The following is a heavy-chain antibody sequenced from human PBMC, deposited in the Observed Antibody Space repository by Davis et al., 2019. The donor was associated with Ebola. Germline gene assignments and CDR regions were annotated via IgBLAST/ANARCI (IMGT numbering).Heavy chain of an antibody. J-gene: IGHJ4*02. Sequence: GESLKISCAASGFTFSSFGMHWVRQAPGKGLEWVAVISYDGSRRYYADSVKGRFTISRDNSKNTVYLQMNSLRAEDTAVYSCARDEVYTNYGSRFDFWGQGTLVAVSS. D-gene: IGHD4-11*01. CDR2: ISYDGSRR. V-gene: IGHV3-30*19. CDR3: ARDEVYTNYGSRFDF. CDR1: GFTFSSFG.